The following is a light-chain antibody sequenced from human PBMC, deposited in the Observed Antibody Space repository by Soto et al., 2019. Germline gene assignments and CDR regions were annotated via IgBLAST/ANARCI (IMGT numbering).Light chain of an antibody. V-gene: IGLV2-11*01. J-gene: IGLJ1*01. CDR3: CSFAGSYTLYV. CDR2: DVS. Sequence: QSALTQPRSVSGSPGQSVTISCTGTSSDVGSYNYVSWYQQHPGKAPKLMIYDVSKRPSGVPDRFSGSKSCNTASLTISGLQAEDEADYYCCSFAGSYTLYVFGTGTKVTVL. CDR1: SSDVGSYNY.